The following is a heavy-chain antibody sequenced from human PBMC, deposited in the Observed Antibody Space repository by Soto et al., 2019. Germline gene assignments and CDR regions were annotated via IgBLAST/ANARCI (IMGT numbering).Heavy chain of an antibody. CDR1: GYTFTSYA. Sequence: GGSVKVSCKASGYTFTSYALHLVRPAPGQKLELMGWINAGNGNTKYSQKFQGRVTITRDTSASTAYMELSSLRSEDTAVYYCASSAPILTGYRTQNAFDIWGQGTTVTVSS. J-gene: IGHJ3*02. V-gene: IGHV1-3*01. D-gene: IGHD3-9*01. CDR2: INAGNGNT. CDR3: ASSAPILTGYRTQNAFDI.